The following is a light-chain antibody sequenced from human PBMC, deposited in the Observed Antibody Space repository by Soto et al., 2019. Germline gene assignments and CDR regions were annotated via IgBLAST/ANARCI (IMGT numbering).Light chain of an antibody. CDR1: SRDVGGYNY. J-gene: IGLJ3*02. Sequence: QSALTQPASVSGSPGQSITISCTGTSRDVGGYNYVSWYQQYPGKAPKLMIYEVSNRPSGVSNRFSGSKSANTASLTISGLQAEDEADYYCYSYTSSNTPVFGGGTQLTVL. V-gene: IGLV2-14*01. CDR3: YSYTSSNTPV. CDR2: EVS.